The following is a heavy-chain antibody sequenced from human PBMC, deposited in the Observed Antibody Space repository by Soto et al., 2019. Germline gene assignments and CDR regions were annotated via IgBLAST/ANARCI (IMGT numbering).Heavy chain of an antibody. CDR1: GFTFKNYA. D-gene: IGHD3-10*01. CDR2: TTGSGANK. V-gene: IGHV3-23*01. Sequence: EVNLMESGGGVVQPGESLRISCVGSGFTFKNYAMTWVRQAPGKGLEWVSGTTGSGANKHYADSVRGRFTISRDNSKKTLYLEMKSLRVEDTAVYYCAKDGEFGEDGPAEYFEHWGQGTLVTVSS. J-gene: IGHJ1*01. CDR3: AKDGEFGEDGPAEYFEH.